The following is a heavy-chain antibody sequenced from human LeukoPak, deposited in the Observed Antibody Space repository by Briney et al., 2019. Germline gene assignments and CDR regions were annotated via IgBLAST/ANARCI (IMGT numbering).Heavy chain of an antibody. CDR3: ARRRVLLWFGELPFDY. CDR2: INHSGST. CDR1: GGSFSGYY. D-gene: IGHD3-10*01. Sequence: SETLSLTCVVYGGSFSGYYWSWIRQPPGKGLEWIGEINHSGSTNYNPSLKSRVTISVDTSKNQFSLKLSSVTAADTAVYYCARRRVLLWFGELPFDYWGQGTLVTVSS. J-gene: IGHJ4*02. V-gene: IGHV4-34*01.